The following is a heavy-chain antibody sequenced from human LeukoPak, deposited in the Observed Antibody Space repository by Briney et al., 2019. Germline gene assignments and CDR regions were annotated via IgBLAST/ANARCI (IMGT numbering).Heavy chain of an antibody. CDR3: ARGYCSSTSCYNLDY. V-gene: IGHV3-21*01. CDR2: ISSSSSYI. CDR1: GFTFSSYS. Sequence: PGGSLRLSCAASGFTFSSYSMNWVRQAPGKGLEWVSSISSSSSYIYYADSVKGRFTISRDNAKNSLYLQMNSLRAEDTAVYYCARGYCSSTSCYNLDYWGQGTLVTVSS. D-gene: IGHD2-2*01. J-gene: IGHJ4*02.